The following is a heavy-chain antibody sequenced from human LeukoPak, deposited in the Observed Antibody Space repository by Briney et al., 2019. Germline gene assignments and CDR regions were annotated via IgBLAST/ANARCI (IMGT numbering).Heavy chain of an antibody. J-gene: IGHJ4*02. CDR3: ARDRGSGGSCYSG. CDR2: ISSSSSYI. V-gene: IGHV3-21*01. CDR1: GFTFSSYS. D-gene: IGHD2-15*01. Sequence: GGSLRLSCAASGFTFSSYSMNWVRQAPGKGLEWVSSISSSSSYIYYADSVKGRFTISRDNAKNSLYLQMNSLRAEDTAVYYCARDRGSGGSCYSGWGQGTLVTVSS.